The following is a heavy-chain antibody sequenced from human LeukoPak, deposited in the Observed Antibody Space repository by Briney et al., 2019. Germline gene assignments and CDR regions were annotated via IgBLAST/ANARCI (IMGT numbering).Heavy chain of an antibody. V-gene: IGHV3-48*01. Sequence: GGSLRLSCAASGFTFSTYAMNWVRQAPGKGLEWLSYISDSGDTINNADSVKGRFTISRDNAKNSLYLQMNSLRAEDTAVYYCAREKGSSGFPCYFDYWGQGTLVTVSS. J-gene: IGHJ4*02. CDR3: AREKGSSGFPCYFDY. D-gene: IGHD3-22*01. CDR1: GFTFSTYA. CDR2: ISDSGDTI.